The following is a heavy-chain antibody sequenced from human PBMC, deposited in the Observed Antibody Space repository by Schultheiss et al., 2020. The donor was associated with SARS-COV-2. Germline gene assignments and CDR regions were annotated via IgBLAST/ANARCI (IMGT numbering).Heavy chain of an antibody. CDR2: IIPIFGTA. V-gene: IGHV1-69*13. D-gene: IGHD5/OR15-5a*01. J-gene: IGHJ4*02. Sequence: SVKVSCKASGGTFSSYAISWVRQAPGQGLEWMGGIIPIFGTANYAQKFQGRVTITADESTSTAYMELTSLRSEDTAVYFCARGEARSVSTTYDSWGQGTLVTVSS. CDR3: ARGEARSVSTTYDS. CDR1: GGTFSSYA.